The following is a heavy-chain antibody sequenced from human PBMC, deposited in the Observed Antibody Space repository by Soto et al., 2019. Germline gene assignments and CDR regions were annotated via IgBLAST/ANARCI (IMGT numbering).Heavy chain of an antibody. Sequence: SETLSLTCAVYGGSFSGYYWSWIRQPPGKGLEWIGEINHSGSTNYNPSLKSRVTISVDTSKNQFSLKLSSVTAADTAVYYCARGRVPRNYYYYYGMDVWGQGPTVTVSS. V-gene: IGHV4-34*01. CDR3: ARGRVPRNYYYYYGMDV. CDR2: INHSGST. D-gene: IGHD1-1*01. J-gene: IGHJ6*02. CDR1: GGSFSGYY.